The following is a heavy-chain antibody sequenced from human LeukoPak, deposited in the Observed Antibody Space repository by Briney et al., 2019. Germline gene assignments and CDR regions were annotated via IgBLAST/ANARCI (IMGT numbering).Heavy chain of an antibody. Sequence: GGSLRLSCAASGFTFSSYAMNWVRQAPGQGLEWMGWISAYNGNTNYAQKLQGRVTMTTDTSTSTAYMELRSLRSDDTAVYYCARDRDWRTYFDYWGQGTLVTVSS. D-gene: IGHD2-21*02. CDR2: ISAYNGNT. CDR3: ARDRDWRTYFDY. J-gene: IGHJ4*02. V-gene: IGHV1-18*01. CDR1: GFTFSSYA.